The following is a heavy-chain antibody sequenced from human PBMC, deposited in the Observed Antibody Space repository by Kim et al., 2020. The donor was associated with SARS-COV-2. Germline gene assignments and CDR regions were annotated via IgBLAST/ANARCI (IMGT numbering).Heavy chain of an antibody. CDR2: IYYSGST. D-gene: IGHD3-9*01. V-gene: IGHV4-59*01. J-gene: IGHJ3*02. CDR1: GGSISSYY. CDR3: ARGGGQRYFDWLLELEPPRDAFDI. Sequence: SETLSLTCTVSGGSISSYYWSWIRQPPGKGLEWIGYIYYSGSTNYNPSLKSRVTISVDTSKNQFSLKLSSVTAADTAVYYCARGGGQRYFDWLLELEPPRDAFDIWGQGTMVTVSS.